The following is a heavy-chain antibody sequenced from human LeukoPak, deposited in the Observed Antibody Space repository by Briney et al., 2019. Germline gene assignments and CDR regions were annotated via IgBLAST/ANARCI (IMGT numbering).Heavy chain of an antibody. V-gene: IGHV3-33*01. D-gene: IGHD6-6*01. Sequence: GGSLRLSCAASGFTFSSYGMHWIRQAPGKGLEWVAVIWYDGSNKYYADSVKGRFTISRDNSKNTLYLQMNSLRAEDTAVYYCVSLPEYTGAFRPEDAFDIWGQGTMVTVSS. CDR2: IWYDGSNK. CDR3: VSLPEYTGAFRPEDAFDI. CDR1: GFTFSSYG. J-gene: IGHJ3*02.